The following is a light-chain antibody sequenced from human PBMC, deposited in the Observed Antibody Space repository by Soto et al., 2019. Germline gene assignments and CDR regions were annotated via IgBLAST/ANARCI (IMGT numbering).Light chain of an antibody. V-gene: IGLV2-14*01. Sequence: QSALTQPASVSGSPGQSITISCTGTSSDVGGYNYVSWYQQHPGKAPKLMIYDVSNRPSGVSNRFSGSKSGNTASLTISGLQDEDEADYYCSSSTSSSTDLVFGGGTKVTVL. CDR1: SSDVGGYNY. CDR3: SSSTSSSTDLV. J-gene: IGLJ2*01. CDR2: DVS.